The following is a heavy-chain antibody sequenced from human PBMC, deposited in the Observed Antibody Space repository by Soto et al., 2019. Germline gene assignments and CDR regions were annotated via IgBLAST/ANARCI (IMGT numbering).Heavy chain of an antibody. Sequence: VNPTHSRTLTCTLSGVSFSTRGMCVSWIRQPPGKALEWLARIDWDDDKYYSTSLKTRLTISKDTSKNQVVLTMTNMDPVDTATFYCARIRNDDVPHLASRGQGTLVTVSS. D-gene: IGHD1-1*01. CDR1: GVSFSTRGMC. CDR2: IDWDDDK. CDR3: ARIRNDDVPHLAS. V-gene: IGHV2-70*11. J-gene: IGHJ4*02.